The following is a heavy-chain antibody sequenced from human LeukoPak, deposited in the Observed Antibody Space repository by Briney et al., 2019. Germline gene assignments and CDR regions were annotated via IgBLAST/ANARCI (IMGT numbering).Heavy chain of an antibody. D-gene: IGHD3-9*01. CDR1: GFTFSSYA. V-gene: IGHV3-23*01. Sequence: SGGSLRLSCAASGFTFSSYAMSWVRQAPGKGLEWVSAISGSGGSTYYADSVKGRFTISRDNAKNSLYLQMNSLRDEDTAVYYCARDTDWAFDYWGQGTLVTVSS. CDR3: ARDTDWAFDY. J-gene: IGHJ4*02. CDR2: ISGSGGST.